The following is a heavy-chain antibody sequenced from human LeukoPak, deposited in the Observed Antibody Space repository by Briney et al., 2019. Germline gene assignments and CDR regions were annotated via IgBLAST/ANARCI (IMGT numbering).Heavy chain of an antibody. CDR3: ARDKEAAVDFWSGYYPL. CDR1: GFTFSSYW. D-gene: IGHD3-3*01. V-gene: IGHV3-7*01. CDR2: IKRDGSEK. Sequence: GGSLRLSCAASGFTFSSYWMGWVRQAPGKGLEWVANIKRDGSEKYYGESVKGRFTISRDNAKNSLYLQMNSLGAEDTAVYYCARDKEAAVDFWSGYYPLWGQGTLVTVSS. J-gene: IGHJ4*02.